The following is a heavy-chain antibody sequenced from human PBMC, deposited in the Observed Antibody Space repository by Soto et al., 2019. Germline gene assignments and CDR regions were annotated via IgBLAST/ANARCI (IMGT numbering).Heavy chain of an antibody. V-gene: IGHV1-69*13. J-gene: IGHJ5*02. Sequence: SVNVSFKAAGGTFSSYSISWVRQAPGQWLELMGGIIPIFGTANYAQKFQGRVTITADESTSTAYMELSSLRSEDTAVYYCERDRIPTYSTRTQNNWFATWGQGTMVTVSS. CDR3: ERDRIPTYSTRTQNNWFAT. D-gene: IGHD2-15*01. CDR1: GGTFSSYS. CDR2: IIPIFGTA.